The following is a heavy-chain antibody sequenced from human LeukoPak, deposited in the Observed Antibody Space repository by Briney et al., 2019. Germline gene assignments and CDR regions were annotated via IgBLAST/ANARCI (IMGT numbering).Heavy chain of an antibody. D-gene: IGHD2/OR15-2a*01. CDR2: ISDIGSI. J-gene: IGHJ4*02. CDR1: GGSISSYY. Sequence: KPSETLSLTCTVSGGSISSYYWSWIRQPPGKGLEWIAYISDIGSINYNPSLKSRVTTSLDTSKNQFSLKLSSVTAADTAVYYCAGHHPRNTVDFWGQGTLVTVSS. CDR3: AGHHPRNTVDF. V-gene: IGHV4-59*08.